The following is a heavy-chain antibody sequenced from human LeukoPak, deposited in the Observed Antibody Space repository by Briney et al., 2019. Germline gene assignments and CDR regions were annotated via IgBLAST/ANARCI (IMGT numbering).Heavy chain of an antibody. CDR2: ISSSSSYT. V-gene: IGHV3-11*05. CDR1: GFTFSDYY. Sequence: PGGSLRLSCAASGFTFSDYYMSWIRQAPGKGLEWVSYISSSSSYTNYAASVKGRFTISRDNAKNSLALQMNSLRAEAPAVYYCAREGYPANFDYWGQGTLVTVSS. J-gene: IGHJ4*02. CDR3: AREGYPANFDY. D-gene: IGHD2-2*01.